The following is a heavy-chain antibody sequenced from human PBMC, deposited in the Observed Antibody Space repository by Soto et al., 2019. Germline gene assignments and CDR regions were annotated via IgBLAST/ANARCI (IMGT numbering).Heavy chain of an antibody. D-gene: IGHD3-16*01. V-gene: IGHV3-74*01. J-gene: IGHJ4*02. CDR1: GFTFSTYW. CDR3: ARDGGTYFDY. Sequence: VGSLRLSCAASGFTFSTYWMHWVRQAPGKGLVWVSRLDNDGTNTRYADSVKGRFTVSRDNGKNTVYLQMDSLRAEDTAVYYCARDGGTYFDYWGQGTLVTVSS. CDR2: LDNDGTNT.